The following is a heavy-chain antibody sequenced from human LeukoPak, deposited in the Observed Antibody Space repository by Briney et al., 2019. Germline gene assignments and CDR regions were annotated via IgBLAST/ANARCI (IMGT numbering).Heavy chain of an antibody. D-gene: IGHD3-10*01. CDR3: AKEGYYGSGRPPRFYFDY. CDR1: GFTFRNYV. CDR2: TSSDLNVK. Sequence: GGSLRLSCAASGFTFRNYVIHWVRQAPGKGLEWVAVTSSDLNVKLYADSVKGRFTISRDNSRSTLYLQMNSLRPEDTAIYYCAKEGYYGSGRPPRFYFDYWGQGTLVTGS. J-gene: IGHJ4*02. V-gene: IGHV3-30*18.